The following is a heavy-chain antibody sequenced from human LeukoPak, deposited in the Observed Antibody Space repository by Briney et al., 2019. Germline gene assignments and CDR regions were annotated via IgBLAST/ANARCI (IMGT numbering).Heavy chain of an antibody. CDR2: IRYDGSNK. Sequence: GGSLRLSCAASGFSFSSYGMHWVRQAPGKGLEWVAFIRYDGSNKYYADSVKGRFTISRDNSKNTLYLQMNTLRAEDTAVYSCXKGXVPAYGSGLLDYWGQGTLVTVSS. CDR1: GFSFSSYG. CDR3: XKGXVPAYGSGLLDY. V-gene: IGHV3-30*02. D-gene: IGHD3-10*01. J-gene: IGHJ4*02.